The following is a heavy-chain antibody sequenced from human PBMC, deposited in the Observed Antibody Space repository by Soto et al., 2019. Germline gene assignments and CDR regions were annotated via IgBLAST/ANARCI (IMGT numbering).Heavy chain of an antibody. CDR1: GYSISSGYY. CDR2: IYHSGST. V-gene: IGHV4-38-2*01. Sequence: PSETLSLTCAVSGYSISSGYYWGWIRQPPGKGLEWIGSIYHSGSTYYNPSLKSRVTISVDTSKNQFSLKLSSVTAADTAVYYSARGSIGYYSVMDVGAQGTTVPVS. J-gene: IGHJ6*02. CDR3: ARGSIGYYSVMDV. D-gene: IGHD2-15*01.